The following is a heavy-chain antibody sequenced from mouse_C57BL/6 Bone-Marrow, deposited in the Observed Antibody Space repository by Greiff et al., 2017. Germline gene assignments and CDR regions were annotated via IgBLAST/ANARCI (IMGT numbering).Heavy chain of an antibody. J-gene: IGHJ1*03. CDR2: IKSKSNNYAT. CDR3: VRGGIYFDV. Sequence: QPKGSLKLSCAASGFSFNTYAMNWVRQAPGKGLEWVARIKSKSNNYATYYADSVKDRFTISRDDSESMLYLQMNNLKTEDTAMYYCVRGGIYFDVWGTGTTVTVSS. V-gene: IGHV10-1*01. CDR1: GFSFNTYA.